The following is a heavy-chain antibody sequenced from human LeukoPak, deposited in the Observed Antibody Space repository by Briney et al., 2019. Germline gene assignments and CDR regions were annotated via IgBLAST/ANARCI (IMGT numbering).Heavy chain of an antibody. CDR1: GGSISSYY. CDR3: ARGQGTVTTH. J-gene: IGHJ4*02. Sequence: PSETLSLTCTVSGGSISSYYWSWIRQPPGKGLEWIGYIYYSGSTNYNPSLKSRVTISVDTSKDQFSLKLSSVTAADTAVYYCARGQGTVTTHWGQGTLVTVSS. V-gene: IGHV4-59*12. D-gene: IGHD4-17*01. CDR2: IYYSGST.